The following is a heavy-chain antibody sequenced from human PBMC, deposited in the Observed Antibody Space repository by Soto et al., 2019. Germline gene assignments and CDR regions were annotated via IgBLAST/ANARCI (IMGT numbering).Heavy chain of an antibody. J-gene: IGHJ5*02. CDR2: IYSTRSP. CDR3: ARSPAYGDYANLDT. CDR1: GDSVSKYY. D-gene: IGHD4-17*01. V-gene: IGHV4-4*07. Sequence: QVQLQESGPGLVKPSETLSLTCTVTGDSVSKYYWNWIRQHAGKGLEWIGRIYSTRSPNYNPSLTSRVTMSVDTSKNQFSLKLNLSSVTAADTAVYYCARSPAYGDYANLDTWGPGTLVTVSS.